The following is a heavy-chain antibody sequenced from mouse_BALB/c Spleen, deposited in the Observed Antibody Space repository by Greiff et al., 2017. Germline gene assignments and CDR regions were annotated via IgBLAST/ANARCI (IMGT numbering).Heavy chain of an antibody. CDR3: ANSDY. Sequence: QVQLQQPGAELVMPGASVKMSCKASGYTFTDYWMHWVKQRPGQGLEWIGAIDTSDSYTSYNQKFKGQATLTVDESSSTAYMQLSSLTSEDSAVYYCANSDYGGQGTTLTVSS. CDR2: IDTSDSYT. CDR1: GYTFTDYW. V-gene: IGHV1-69*01. J-gene: IGHJ2*01.